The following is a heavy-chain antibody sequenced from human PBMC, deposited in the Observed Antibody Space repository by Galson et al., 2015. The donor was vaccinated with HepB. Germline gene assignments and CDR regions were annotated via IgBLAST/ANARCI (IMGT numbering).Heavy chain of an antibody. Sequence: ALRLSCAASGFTFNNYAMSWGRQTAGKGLEWVAALSISGDDAYYAGSVKGGFTISRDNSKNTLVLQMNSLRAEDTAIYYCAKDSLGDDEFICSFDYWGQGALVTVSS. V-gene: IGHV3-23*01. J-gene: IGHJ4*02. CDR1: GFTFNNYA. CDR2: LSISGDDA. CDR3: AKDSLGDDEFICSFDY. D-gene: IGHD3-16*01.